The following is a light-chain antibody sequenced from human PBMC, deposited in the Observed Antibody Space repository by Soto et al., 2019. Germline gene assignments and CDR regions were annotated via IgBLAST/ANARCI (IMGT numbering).Light chain of an antibody. Sequence: EVVMTQSPATLSVSTGERATLSCRASQSVSSSYLAWYQRKPGQAPRLLIYAASSRATGIPDRFSGSGSGTDFTLTIDGLEPEDFVVYYCQQYGFSPITFGQGGRLAI. J-gene: IGKJ5*01. CDR3: QQYGFSPIT. CDR2: AAS. V-gene: IGKV3-20*01. CDR1: QSVSSSY.